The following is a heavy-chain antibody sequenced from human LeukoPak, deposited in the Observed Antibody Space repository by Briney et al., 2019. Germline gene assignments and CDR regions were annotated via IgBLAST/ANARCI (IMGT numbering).Heavy chain of an antibody. V-gene: IGHV3-30*18. CDR3: AKPYYYGSRSYMDY. J-gene: IGHJ4*02. Sequence: GRSLRLSCAASGFTFSSYGMHWVRQAPGEGLEWVAVISYDGSNTYYADSVKGRFTISRDNSKNMLYPQMNSLRAEDTAVYYCAKPYYYGSRSYMDYWGQGTLVTVSS. CDR1: GFTFSSYG. CDR2: ISYDGSNT. D-gene: IGHD3-10*01.